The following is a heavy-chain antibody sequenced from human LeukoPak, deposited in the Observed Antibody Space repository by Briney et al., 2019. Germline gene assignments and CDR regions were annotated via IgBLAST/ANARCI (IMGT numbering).Heavy chain of an antibody. CDR2: IYYSGSS. CDR3: ARRLYDSSGYYLDY. D-gene: IGHD3-22*01. V-gene: IGHV4-59*01. CDR1: GGSISSSY. Sequence: SETLSLTCTVSGGSISSSYWSWIRQPPGKGLEWIGYIYYSGSSNYNPSLKSRVTISVDTSKNQFSLKVSSVTAADTAIYYCARRLYDSSGYYLDYWGQGTLVTAAS. J-gene: IGHJ4*02.